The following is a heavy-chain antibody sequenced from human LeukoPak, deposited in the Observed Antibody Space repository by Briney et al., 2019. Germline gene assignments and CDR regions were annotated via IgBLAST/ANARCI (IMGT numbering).Heavy chain of an antibody. CDR2: IHHTGHI. V-gene: IGHV4-34*01. CDR1: GGSFSNYF. CDR3: ALFEVVVGSTQDF. Sequence: SETLSLTCAVYGGSFSNYFWNWIRQPPGKGLEWIAEIHHTGHINYNPSLKSRVTVSVDRSKNQFSLKLTSVTAADTAVYYCALFEVVVGSTQDFWGLGTLVTVSS. J-gene: IGHJ4*02. D-gene: IGHD2-15*01.